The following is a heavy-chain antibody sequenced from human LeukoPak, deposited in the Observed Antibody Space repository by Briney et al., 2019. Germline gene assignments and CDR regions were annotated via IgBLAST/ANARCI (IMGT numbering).Heavy chain of an antibody. J-gene: IGHJ4*02. Sequence: GASVKVSCKASGYTFTGYYMLWVRQAPGQGLEWMGWINPNSGGTNYAQKFQGRVTMTRDTSISTAYMELSRLRSDDTAVYYCARDLSYGNPYFDYWGQGTLVTVSS. CDR2: INPNSGGT. CDR1: GYTFTGYY. D-gene: IGHD5-18*01. CDR3: ARDLSYGNPYFDY. V-gene: IGHV1-2*02.